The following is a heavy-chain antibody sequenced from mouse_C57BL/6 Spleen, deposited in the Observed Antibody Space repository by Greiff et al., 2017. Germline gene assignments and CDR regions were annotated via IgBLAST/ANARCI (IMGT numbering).Heavy chain of an antibody. CDR3: ARHDYDGNYAMDY. D-gene: IGHD2-4*01. CDR1: GFTFSDYY. V-gene: IGHV5-12*01. Sequence: EVQGVESGGGLVQPGGSLKLSCAASGFTFSDYYMYWVRQTPEKRLEWVAYISNGGGSTYYPDTVKGRFTISRDNAKNTLYLQMSRLKSEDTAMYYCARHDYDGNYAMDYWGQGTSVTVSS. CDR2: ISNGGGST. J-gene: IGHJ4*01.